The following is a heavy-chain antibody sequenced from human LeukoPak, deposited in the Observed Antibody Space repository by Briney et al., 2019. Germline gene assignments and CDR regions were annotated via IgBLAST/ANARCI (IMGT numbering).Heavy chain of an antibody. V-gene: IGHV1-2*02. CDR3: ARVGGAYSYGSDYYYYYGMDV. J-gene: IGHJ6*02. D-gene: IGHD5-18*01. Sequence: ASVKVSCKASGYTFTGYYMHWVRQAPGQGLERMGWINPNSGGTNYAQKFQGRVTMTRDTSISTAYMELSRLRSDDTAVYYCARVGGAYSYGSDYYYYYGMDVWGQGTTVTVSS. CDR1: GYTFTGYY. CDR2: INPNSGGT.